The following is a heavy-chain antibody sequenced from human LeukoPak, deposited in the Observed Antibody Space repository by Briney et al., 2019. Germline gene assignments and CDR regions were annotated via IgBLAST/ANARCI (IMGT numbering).Heavy chain of an antibody. V-gene: IGHV1-8*01. J-gene: IGHJ5*02. CDR3: ARPNYYDSSGYTSYNWFDP. CDR1: GYTFTSYD. D-gene: IGHD3-22*01. Sequence: ASVKVSCKASGYTFTSYDINWVRQAPGQGLEWMGWMNPNSGNTGYAQKFQGRVTMTRNTSISTAYMELSSLRSEDTAVYYCARPNYYDSSGYTSYNWFDPWGQGTLVTVSS. CDR2: MNPNSGNT.